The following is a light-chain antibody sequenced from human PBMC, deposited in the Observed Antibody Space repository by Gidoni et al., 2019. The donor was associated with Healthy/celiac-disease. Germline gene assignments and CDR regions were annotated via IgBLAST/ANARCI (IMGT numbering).Light chain of an antibody. CDR2: AAS. Sequence: DIQLTQSPSSLSASVGDRVTITCRASQSMSSYLNWYQQKPGKAPKLLIYAASSLQSGVPSRFSGSGSGTDFTLTISSLEPEEFATYYCQQSYSTPQVTFGGGTKVEIK. CDR3: QQSYSTPQVT. J-gene: IGKJ4*01. CDR1: QSMSSY. V-gene: IGKV1-39*01.